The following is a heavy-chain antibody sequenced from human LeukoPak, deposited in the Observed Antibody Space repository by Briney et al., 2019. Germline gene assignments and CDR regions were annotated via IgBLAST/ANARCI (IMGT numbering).Heavy chain of an antibody. CDR2: SSSSGSTI. V-gene: IGHV3-11*01. Sequence: PGGSLRLSCAASGFTFSDYYMSWIRQAPGKGLEWVSYSSSSGSTIYYADSVKGRFTISRDNAKSSLYLQMNSLRAEDTAVYYCARVGGGAYDSSGYYYVFFDYGGQGTLVTVSS. CDR3: ARVGGGAYDSSGYYYVFFDY. J-gene: IGHJ4*02. D-gene: IGHD3-22*01. CDR1: GFTFSDYY.